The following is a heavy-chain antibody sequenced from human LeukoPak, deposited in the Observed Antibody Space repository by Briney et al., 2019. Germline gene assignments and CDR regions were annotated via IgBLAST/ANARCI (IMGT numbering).Heavy chain of an antibody. CDR1: GFTFSSYS. CDR2: ISGSGSTM. J-gene: IGHJ4*02. Sequence: GGSLRLSCAASGFTFSSYSMNWVRQAPWKGLEWVSYISGSGSTMYYAGSLRGRFTISRDNAEKSLYLQMNSLRAEDTAVYYCARAALGGYYDSSGYDYWGQGTLVTVSS. CDR3: ARAALGGYYDSSGYDY. D-gene: IGHD3-22*01. V-gene: IGHV3-48*01.